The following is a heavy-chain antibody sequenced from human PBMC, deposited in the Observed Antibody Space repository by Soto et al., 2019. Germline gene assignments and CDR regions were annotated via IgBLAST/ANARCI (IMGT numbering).Heavy chain of an antibody. CDR3: AKDVVVGATPGLGDYYYYYGMDV. Sequence: GGSLRLSCSASGFTFSSYGMHWVRRAPGKGLEWVAVISYDGSNKYYADSVKGRFTISRDNSKNTLYLQMNSLRAEDTAVYYCAKDVVVGATPGLGDYYYYYGMDVWGQGTTVTVSS. V-gene: IGHV3-30*18. CDR1: GFTFSSYG. D-gene: IGHD1-26*01. CDR2: ISYDGSNK. J-gene: IGHJ6*02.